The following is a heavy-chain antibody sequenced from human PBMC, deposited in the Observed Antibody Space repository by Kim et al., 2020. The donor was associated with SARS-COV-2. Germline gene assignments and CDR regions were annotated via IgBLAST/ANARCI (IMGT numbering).Heavy chain of an antibody. CDR1: GFTFSSYA. J-gene: IGHJ4*02. CDR3: AKDFPRLSMVRGVIMGDC. Sequence: GGSLRLSCAASGFTFSSYAMSWVRQAPGKGLEWVSAIIGSVGSTYYADSVKGRVTISRDNSKNTLYLQMNSLRAEDTAVYYCAKDFPRLSMVRGVIMGDCWGQGSLAAVSS. D-gene: IGHD3-10*01. V-gene: IGHV3-23*01. CDR2: IIGSVGST.